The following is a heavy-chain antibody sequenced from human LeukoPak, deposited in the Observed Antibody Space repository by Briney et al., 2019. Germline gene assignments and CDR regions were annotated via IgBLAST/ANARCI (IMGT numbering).Heavy chain of an antibody. CDR2: IYSGGST. V-gene: IGHV3-66*01. J-gene: IGHJ6*03. D-gene: IGHD3-10*01. CDR1: GFTASSNY. Sequence: GGSLRLSCAASGFTASSNYMSWVRQAPGKGLEWVSVIYSGGSTYYADSVKGRFTISRDNSKNTLYLQMNSLRAEDTAVYYCARSAGLVRGVIIKAYYYYYMDVWGKGTTVTVSS. CDR3: ARSAGLVRGVIIKAYYYYYMDV.